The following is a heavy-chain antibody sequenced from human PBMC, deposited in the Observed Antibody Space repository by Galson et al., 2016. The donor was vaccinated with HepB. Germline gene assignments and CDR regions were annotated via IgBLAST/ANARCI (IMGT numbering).Heavy chain of an antibody. J-gene: IGHJ4*02. CDR1: GFTFSNYA. Sequence: SLRLSCAASGFTFSNYAMHWVRQAPGKGLEWVAVMWYDGSNQYYGDSVRGRFIISRDNSKNTLYLQMNNLTAEDTAVYYCARFSRPDFDYWGQGTLVTVSS. CDR3: ARFSRPDFDY. V-gene: IGHV3-33*01. CDR2: MWYDGSNQ.